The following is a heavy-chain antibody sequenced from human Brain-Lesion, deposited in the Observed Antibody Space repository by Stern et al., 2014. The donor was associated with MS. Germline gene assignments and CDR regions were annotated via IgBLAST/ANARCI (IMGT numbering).Heavy chain of an antibody. CDR2: IFNSGRT. D-gene: IGHD2-2*01. J-gene: IGHJ6*02. V-gene: IGHV4-61*02. CDR3: ARGRVVPGFQYYATDV. Sequence: QLQLQESGPGLVKPSQTLSLSCTVSGGSISSGGYYWSWIRQPAGKGLEWIGRIFNSGRTSYNPSLKSRVAISIDKSKTQFSLRLNSMTAADTAVYYCARGRVVPGFQYYATDVWGQGTTVIVSS. CDR1: GGSISSGGYY.